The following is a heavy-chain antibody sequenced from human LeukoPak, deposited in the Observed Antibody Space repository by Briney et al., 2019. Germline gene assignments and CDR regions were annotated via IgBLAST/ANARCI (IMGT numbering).Heavy chain of an antibody. CDR1: GFTFSSYE. V-gene: IGHV3-48*03. Sequence: GGSLRLSCAASGFTFSSYEMNWVRQAPGKGLEWVSYISSSGSTIYYADSVKGRFTISRDNSKNTVCLQMNSLRVEDTAVYYCARGDGVYVYWGQGTLVTVSS. J-gene: IGHJ4*02. D-gene: IGHD5/OR15-5a*01. CDR3: ARGDGVYVY. CDR2: ISSSGSTI.